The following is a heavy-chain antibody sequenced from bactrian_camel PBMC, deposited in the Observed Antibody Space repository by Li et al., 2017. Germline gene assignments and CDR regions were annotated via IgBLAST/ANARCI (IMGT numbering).Heavy chain of an antibody. CDR3: AAVRRSGSACYGWADFGY. CDR1: GKTESMKC. CDR2: VYIGATIA. D-gene: IGHD2*01. J-gene: IGHJ6*01. Sequence: QVQLVESGGGSVQAGGSLRLSCVASGKTESMKCMGWFRQAPGKQREGVASVYIGATIASYADSVKGRFIISHDNAKNTLYLQMNSLKPEDTAMYYCAAVRRSGSACYGWADFGYWGQGTQVTVS. V-gene: IGHV3S54*01.